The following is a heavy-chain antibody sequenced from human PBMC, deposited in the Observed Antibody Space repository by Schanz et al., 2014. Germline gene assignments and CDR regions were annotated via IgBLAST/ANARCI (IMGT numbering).Heavy chain of an antibody. J-gene: IGHJ4*02. CDR3: ARDRGYCSGGSCLTFDY. CDR1: GFTFSTYA. CDR2: FIVDSGNT. Sequence: VQLVESGGGVVQPGRSLRLSCAASGFTFSTYAMTWVRQAPGKGLEWVSGFIVDSGNTYYAGSVKGRFSISRDNSKNTLYLQMNTLRAEDTAVYYCARDRGYCSGGSCLTFDYWGQGTLVTVSS. D-gene: IGHD2-15*01. V-gene: IGHV3-23*04.